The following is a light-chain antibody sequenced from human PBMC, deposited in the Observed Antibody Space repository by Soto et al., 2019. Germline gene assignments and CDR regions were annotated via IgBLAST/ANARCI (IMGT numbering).Light chain of an antibody. V-gene: IGKV3-20*01. CDR3: KQYGVGYI. CDR2: DAS. CDR1: QAVSSSY. J-gene: IGKJ2*01. Sequence: EIVLTQSPGTLSLSPGETATLSCRASQAVSSSYLAWYQQKPGQAPRVLIYDASTRAAGIPDRFSGSGYGADFTLSISSLDPEDFAAYYCKQYGVGYIFGQWTKLELK.